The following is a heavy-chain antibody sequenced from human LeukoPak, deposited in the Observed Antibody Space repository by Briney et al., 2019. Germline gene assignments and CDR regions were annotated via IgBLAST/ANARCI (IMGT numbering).Heavy chain of an antibody. CDR2: IYPGDSDT. CDR1: GYSLTNYW. J-gene: IGHJ3*02. V-gene: IGHV5-51*01. CDR3: ARHRAFDI. Sequence: GESLKISCKASGYSLTNYWIGWVRQMPGKGLEWMGVIYPGDSDTRYSPSFQGQVTISADKSISTAYLQWSSLKASDTAMYYCARHRAFDIWGQGTMVTVSS.